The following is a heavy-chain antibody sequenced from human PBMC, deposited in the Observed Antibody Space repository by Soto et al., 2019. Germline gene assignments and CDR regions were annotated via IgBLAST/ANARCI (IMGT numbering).Heavy chain of an antibody. D-gene: IGHD6-6*01. J-gene: IGHJ4*02. CDR2: ISSSSSYI. CDR1: GFTFSSYS. Sequence: GGSLSLSCAASGFTFSSYSMNWVRQAPGKGLEWVSSISSSSSYIYYADSVKGRFTISRDNAKNSLYLQMNSLRAEDTAVYYCARDRYSSIEARPHLDYWGQGTLVTVSS. V-gene: IGHV3-21*01. CDR3: ARDRYSSIEARPHLDY.